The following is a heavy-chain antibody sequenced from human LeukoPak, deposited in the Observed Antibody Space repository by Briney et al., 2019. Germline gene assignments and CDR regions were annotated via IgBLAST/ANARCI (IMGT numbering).Heavy chain of an antibody. J-gene: IGHJ4*02. Sequence: SETLSLTCAVSGYSISSGYYCGWIRQPPGKGLEWIGSIYHSGSTYYNPSLKSRVTISVDTSKNQFSLKLSSVTAADTAVYYCASIQSIAVAGSVDYWGQGTLVTVSS. CDR1: GYSISSGYY. V-gene: IGHV4-38-2*01. D-gene: IGHD6-19*01. CDR2: IYHSGST. CDR3: ASIQSIAVAGSVDY.